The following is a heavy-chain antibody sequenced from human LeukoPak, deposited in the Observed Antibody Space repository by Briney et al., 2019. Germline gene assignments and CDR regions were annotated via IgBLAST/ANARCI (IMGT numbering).Heavy chain of an antibody. V-gene: IGHV4-39*01. J-gene: IGHJ6*03. CDR2: IYYSGST. D-gene: IGHD2-2*01. Sequence: SETLSLTCTVSGGSISSSSYYWGWIRQPPGKGLEWIGSIYYSGSTYYNPSLKSRVTISVDTSKNQFSLELSSVTAADTAVYYCARVVVPAAIPRALYYYYYYMDVWGKGTTVTVSS. CDR1: GGSISSSSYY. CDR3: ARVVVPAAIPRALYYYYYYMDV.